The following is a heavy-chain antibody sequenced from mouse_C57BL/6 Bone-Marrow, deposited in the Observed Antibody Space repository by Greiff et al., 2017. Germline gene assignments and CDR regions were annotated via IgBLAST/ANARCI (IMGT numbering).Heavy chain of an antibody. J-gene: IGHJ4*01. CDR2: IYPGGGYT. V-gene: IGHV1-63*01. CDR3: ARRLPHYYAMDY. Sequence: VQLQESGAELVRPGTSVKMSCKASGYTFTNYWIGWAKQRPGHGLEWIGVIYPGGGYTNYNEKFKGKATLTADKSSSTAYMQHSSLTSEDSAVYYCARRLPHYYAMDYWGQGTSVTVSS. CDR1: GYTFTNYW.